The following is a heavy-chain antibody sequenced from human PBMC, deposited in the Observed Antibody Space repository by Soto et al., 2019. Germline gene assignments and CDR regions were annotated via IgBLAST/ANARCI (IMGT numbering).Heavy chain of an antibody. Sequence: QVELVESGGGLVKPGGSLRLSCAASGLSFSDYYMSCIRQAPGKGLEWIAYITSSSSTIYYADSVQGRFTISRNDAKNSLYLQLDSLRAEDTAVYYCATVFRSSNFNYWGQGTLVTVSS. V-gene: IGHV3-11*01. D-gene: IGHD3-10*02. J-gene: IGHJ4*02. CDR3: ATVFRSSNFNY. CDR1: GLSFSDYY. CDR2: ITSSSSTI.